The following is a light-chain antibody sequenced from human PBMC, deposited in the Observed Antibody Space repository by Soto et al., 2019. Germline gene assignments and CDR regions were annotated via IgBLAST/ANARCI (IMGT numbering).Light chain of an antibody. CDR1: ISDVGGYSY. V-gene: IGLV2-14*03. CDR2: DVS. Sequence: QSVLTQPASVSGSPGQSITISCTGTISDVGGYSYVSWYQQHPGKAPKLMIYDVSNRPSGVSDRFSGSKSGNTASLTISGLQAEDEADYYCSSYSSSSTLVVFGGGTKLTV. J-gene: IGLJ2*01. CDR3: SSYSSSSTLVV.